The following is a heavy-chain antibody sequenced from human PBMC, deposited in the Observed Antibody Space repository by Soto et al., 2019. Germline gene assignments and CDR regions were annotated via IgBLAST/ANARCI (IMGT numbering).Heavy chain of an antibody. CDR1: AFTFNNFA. V-gene: IGHV3-30*18. J-gene: IGHJ4*02. Sequence: TGGSLRLSCAASAFTFNNFAMHWVRQAPGKGLEWVTVISSHGNDKYYADSVKGRFTISRDNSKNTLYLQMNSLRAEDTAVYYCAKDRDIAAPGYHFDYWGQGTLVTVSS. D-gene: IGHD6-13*01. CDR3: AKDRDIAAPGYHFDY. CDR2: ISSHGNDK.